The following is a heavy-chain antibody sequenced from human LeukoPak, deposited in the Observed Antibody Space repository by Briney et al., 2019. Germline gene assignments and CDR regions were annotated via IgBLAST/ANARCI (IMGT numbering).Heavy chain of an antibody. CDR3: ARDMGHIVVVTAISGFDY. V-gene: IGHV1-2*02. CDR1: GYTFTGYY. CDR2: INPNSGGT. Sequence: ASVKVSFKASGYTFTGYYMHWVRQAPGQGLEWMGWINPNSGGTYYAQNFQGRVTMTRDTSISTAYMELSRLRSDDTAVYYCARDMGHIVVVTAISGFDYWGQGTLVTVSS. D-gene: IGHD2-21*02. J-gene: IGHJ4*02.